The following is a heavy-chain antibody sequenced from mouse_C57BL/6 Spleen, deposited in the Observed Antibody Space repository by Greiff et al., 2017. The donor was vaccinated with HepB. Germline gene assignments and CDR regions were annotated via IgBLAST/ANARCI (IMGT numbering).Heavy chain of an antibody. V-gene: IGHV1-64*01. CDR3: ERSGDYPVN. CDR1: GYTFTSYW. J-gene: IGHJ3*01. D-gene: IGHD2-4*01. CDR2: IHPNSGST. Sequence: VQLQQSGAELVKPGASVKLSCKASGYTFTSYWMHWVKQRPGQGLEWIGMIHPNSGSTNYNEKFKSKATLTVDKSSSTAYMQLSSLTSEDSAVYYCERSGDYPVNWGQGTLVTVSA.